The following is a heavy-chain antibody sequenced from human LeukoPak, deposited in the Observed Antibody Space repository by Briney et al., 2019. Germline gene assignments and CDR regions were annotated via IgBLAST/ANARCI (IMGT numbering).Heavy chain of an antibody. V-gene: IGHV4-59*01. Sequence: SETLSLTCTVSGGSISTYYWTWIRQPPGKGLEWIGYMYHGGSTNYNPSLKSRVTMSGDTSKNQFSLKLSSVTAADTAVYYCARDAGSPYCSGGSCPLGYWGQGILVTVSS. CDR2: MYHGGST. CDR1: GGSISTYY. CDR3: ARDAGSPYCSGGSCPLGY. J-gene: IGHJ4*02. D-gene: IGHD2-15*01.